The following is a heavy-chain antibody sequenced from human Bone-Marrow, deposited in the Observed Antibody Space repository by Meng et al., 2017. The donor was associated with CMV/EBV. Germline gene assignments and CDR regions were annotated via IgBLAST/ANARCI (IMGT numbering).Heavy chain of an antibody. Sequence: ASVKVSCKASGYTFTSYYMHWVRQAPGQGLEWMGRINPSGGSTSYAQKSQGRVTMTSDTSTSTVYTELSSLRSEDTAVYYCARGGDDYGDSNEDYGMDVWGQGTTVTVSS. D-gene: IGHD4-17*01. CDR1: GYTFTSYY. CDR3: ARGGDDYGDSNEDYGMDV. V-gene: IGHV1-46*01. CDR2: INPSGGST. J-gene: IGHJ6*02.